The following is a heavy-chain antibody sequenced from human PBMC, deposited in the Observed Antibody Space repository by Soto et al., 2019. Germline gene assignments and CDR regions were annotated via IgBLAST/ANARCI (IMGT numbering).Heavy chain of an antibody. J-gene: IGHJ1*01. D-gene: IGHD3-10*01. CDR1: GGSISSSSYY. Sequence: QLQLQESGPGLVKPSETLSLTCTVSGGSISSSSYYWGWIRQPPGKGLEWIGSIYYSGSTYYNPSRTSRVTISVDTSKNQFSLKLSSVTAADTAVYXXXXXWFGESQHWGQGTLVTVSS. CDR2: IYYSGST. V-gene: IGHV4-39*01. CDR3: XXXWFGESQH.